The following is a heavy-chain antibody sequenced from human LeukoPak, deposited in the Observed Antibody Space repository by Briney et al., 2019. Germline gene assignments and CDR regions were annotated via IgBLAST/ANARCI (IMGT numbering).Heavy chain of an antibody. Sequence: PGGSLRLSCAASGFTVSSNYMSWVRQAPGKGLEWVSVIYSGGSTYYADSVKGRFTISRDNSKNTLYLQMNSLRAEDTAVYYCARDKRDYYDSSGYFYYVYGMDVWGQGTTVTVSS. J-gene: IGHJ6*02. D-gene: IGHD3-22*01. CDR1: GFTVSSNY. CDR2: IYSGGST. CDR3: ARDKRDYYDSSGYFYYVYGMDV. V-gene: IGHV3-53*01.